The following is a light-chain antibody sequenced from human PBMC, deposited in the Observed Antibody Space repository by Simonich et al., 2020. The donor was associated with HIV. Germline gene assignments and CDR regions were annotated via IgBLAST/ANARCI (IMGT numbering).Light chain of an antibody. J-gene: IGKJ1*01. Sequence: DIQMTQSPSTLSASVGDRLTITRRANQTISTWLASYQQKPGKAPKLLIYKASNLESGVPSRFSGSGSGTEFTLTISSLQPDDFATYYCQQYNNYRTFGQGTKVEIK. CDR1: QTISTW. CDR3: QQYNNYRT. V-gene: IGKV1-5*03. CDR2: KAS.